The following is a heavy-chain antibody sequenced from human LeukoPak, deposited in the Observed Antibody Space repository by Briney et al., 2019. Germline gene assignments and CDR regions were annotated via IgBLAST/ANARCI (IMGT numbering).Heavy chain of an antibody. D-gene: IGHD3-16*02. CDR3: ARDLYDYVWGSYRNDY. V-gene: IGHV3-7*01. CDR1: GFTFSSYW. Sequence: SGGSLRLSCAASGFTFSSYWMSWVRQAPGKGLEWVANIKQDGSEKYYVDSVKGRFTISRDNAKNSLYLQMNSLRAEDTAVYYCARDLYDYVWGSYRNDYWGQGTLVTVSS. J-gene: IGHJ4*02. CDR2: IKQDGSEK.